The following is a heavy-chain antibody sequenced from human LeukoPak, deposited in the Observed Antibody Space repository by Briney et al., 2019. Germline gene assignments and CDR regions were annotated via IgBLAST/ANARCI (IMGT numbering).Heavy chain of an antibody. CDR1: GFTFSSYG. CDR2: ISYDGSNK. CDR3: ARHKEWLRFPADFGMDV. D-gene: IGHD5-12*01. Sequence: GRSLRLSCAASGFTFSSYGMHWVRQAPGKGLEWVAVISYDGSNKYYADSVKGRFTISRDNSKNTLYLQMNSLRAEDTAVYYCARHKEWLRFPADFGMDVWGQGTTVTVSS. J-gene: IGHJ6*02. V-gene: IGHV3-30*03.